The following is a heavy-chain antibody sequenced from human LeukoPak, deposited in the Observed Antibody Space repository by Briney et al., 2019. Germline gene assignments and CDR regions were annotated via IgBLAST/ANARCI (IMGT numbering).Heavy chain of an antibody. CDR3: AGKPSEGP. CDR1: GFTVSSNY. V-gene: IGHV3-66*02. CDR2: IYAGGST. Sequence: PGGSLRLSCAASGFTVSSNYMSWVRQAPGKGLEWVSLIYAGGSTYYADSVRGRFTISRDNSKNTLYLQMNSLRLEDTAVYFCAGKPSEGPRGQGTLVTVSS. J-gene: IGHJ5*02.